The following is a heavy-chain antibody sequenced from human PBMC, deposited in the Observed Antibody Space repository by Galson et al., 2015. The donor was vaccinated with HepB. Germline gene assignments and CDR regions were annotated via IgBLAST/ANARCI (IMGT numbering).Heavy chain of an antibody. J-gene: IGHJ6*03. D-gene: IGHD6-6*01. CDR2: FDPEDGET. CDR3: ATDSSSSSYYYYYMDV. V-gene: IGHV1-24*01. Sequence: VKVSCKVSGYTLTELSMHWVRQAPGKGLEWMGGFDPEDGETIYAQKFQGRVTMTEDTSTDTAYMELSSLRSEDTAVYYCATDSSSSSYYYYYMDVWGKGTTVTVSS. CDR1: GYTLTELS.